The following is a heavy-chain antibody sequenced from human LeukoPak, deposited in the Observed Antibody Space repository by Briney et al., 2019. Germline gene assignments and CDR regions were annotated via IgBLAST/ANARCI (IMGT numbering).Heavy chain of an antibody. CDR1: GGSFSGYY. CDR3: ARASSGYYYVDY. V-gene: IGHV4-34*01. D-gene: IGHD3-22*01. CDR2: INHSGST. Sequence: PSETLSLTCAVYGGSFSGYYWSWIRQPPGKGLEWIGEINHSGSTNYNPSLKSRVTISVDTSKNQFSLKLGSVTAADTAVYYCARASSGYYYVDYWGQGTLVTVSS. J-gene: IGHJ4*02.